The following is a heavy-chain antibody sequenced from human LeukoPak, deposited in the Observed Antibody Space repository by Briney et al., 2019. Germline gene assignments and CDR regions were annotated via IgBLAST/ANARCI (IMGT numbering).Heavy chain of an antibody. CDR3: ARDYQVGVYYFDY. CDR2: ISSSSSYI. J-gene: IGHJ4*02. D-gene: IGHD3-16*01. V-gene: IGHV3-21*01. Sequence: PGGSLRLSCAASGFTFSSYSMNWVRQAPGMGLEWVSSISSSSSYIYYADSVKGRFTISRDNAKNSLYLQMNSLRAEDTAVYYCARDYQVGVYYFDYWGQGTLVTVSS. CDR1: GFTFSSYS.